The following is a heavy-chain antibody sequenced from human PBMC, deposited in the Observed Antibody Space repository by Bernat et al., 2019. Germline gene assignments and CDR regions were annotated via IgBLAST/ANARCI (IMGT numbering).Heavy chain of an antibody. Sequence: EVQLVESGGDLVQPGGSLRLSCAASGFTFSSYWMSWVRQAPGKGLEWVANIKQDGSEKYYVGSGKGRFTISRDNAKNSLYLQMNSLRAEDTAVYYCARALPQRVLLWFRESSVMDVWGKGTTVTVSS. V-gene: IGHV3-7*03. CDR1: GFTFSSYW. D-gene: IGHD3-10*01. CDR3: ARALPQRVLLWFRESSVMDV. J-gene: IGHJ6*04. CDR2: IKQDGSEK.